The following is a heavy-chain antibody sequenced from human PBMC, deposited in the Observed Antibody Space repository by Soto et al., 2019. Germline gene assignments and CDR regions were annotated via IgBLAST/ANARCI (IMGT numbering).Heavy chain of an antibody. CDR3: AREGYYGSGSYYSYYGMDV. CDR1: GFTFSSYS. V-gene: IGHV3-21*01. J-gene: IGHJ6*02. D-gene: IGHD3-10*01. CDR2: ISSSSSYI. Sequence: GGSLRLSCAASGFTFSSYSMNWVRQAPGKGLEWVSSISSSSSYIYYADSVKGRFTISRDNAKNSLYLQMNSLRAEDTAVYYCAREGYYGSGSYYSYYGMDVWGQGTTVTVSS.